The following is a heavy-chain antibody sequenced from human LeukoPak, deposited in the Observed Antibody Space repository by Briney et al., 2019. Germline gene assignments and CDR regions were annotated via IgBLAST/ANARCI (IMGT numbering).Heavy chain of an antibody. CDR2: ISGSGDST. Sequence: GGSLRLSCAASGFTFSSYAMNWVRQAPGKGLEWVSTISGSGDSTYYADSVKGRFTISRDNAKNTLYLQMNSLRADDTAVYYCARSRWLDAFDYWGQGTLVTVSS. CDR3: ARSRWLDAFDY. J-gene: IGHJ4*02. CDR1: GFTFSSYA. V-gene: IGHV3-23*01. D-gene: IGHD6-19*01.